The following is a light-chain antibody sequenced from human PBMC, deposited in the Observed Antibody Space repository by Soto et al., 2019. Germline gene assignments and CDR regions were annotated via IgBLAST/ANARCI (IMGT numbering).Light chain of an antibody. V-gene: IGKV1-5*03. Sequence: ILMSQSPSSLSASIGDRVKITCRARQDLGKWLAWYQQKPGKDPKLLIHKASTLSEGVPSRFSGFGSGTEYILTISDLQPDDFGTYFCQQYTSYWTFGQGTMVEIK. CDR3: QQYTSYWT. CDR2: KAS. J-gene: IGKJ1*01. CDR1: QDLGKW.